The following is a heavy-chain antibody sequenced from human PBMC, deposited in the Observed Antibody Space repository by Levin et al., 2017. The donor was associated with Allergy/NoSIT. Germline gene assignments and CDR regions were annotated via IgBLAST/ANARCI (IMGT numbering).Heavy chain of an antibody. J-gene: IGHJ6*02. CDR3: ARRPYYYYGMDV. Sequence: ASVKVSCKASGYTFTSYDINWVRQATGQGLEWMGWMNPNSGNTGYAQKFQGRVTMTRNTSISTAYMELSSLRSEDTAVYYCARRPYYYYGMDVWGQGTTVTVSS. CDR2: MNPNSGNT. V-gene: IGHV1-8*01. CDR1: GYTFTSYD.